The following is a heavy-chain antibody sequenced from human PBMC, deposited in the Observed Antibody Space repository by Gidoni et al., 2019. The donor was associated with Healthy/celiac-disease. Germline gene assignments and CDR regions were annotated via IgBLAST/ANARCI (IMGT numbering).Heavy chain of an antibody. CDR1: GGTFSGYY. Sequence: QVQLQQWGAGLLKPSETLSLTCADYGGTFSGYYWSWIRQPPGKGLEWIGEINHSGSTNYNPSLKSRVTISVDTSKNQFSLKLSSVNAADTAVYYCAREDYDFWSGYYLYWGQGPLVTVSS. CDR3: AREDYDFWSGYYLY. CDR2: INHSGST. V-gene: IGHV4-34*01. J-gene: IGHJ4*02. D-gene: IGHD3-3*01.